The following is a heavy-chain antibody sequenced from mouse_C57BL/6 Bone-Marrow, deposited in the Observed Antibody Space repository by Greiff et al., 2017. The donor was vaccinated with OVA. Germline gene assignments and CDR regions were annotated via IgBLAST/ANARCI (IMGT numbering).Heavy chain of an antibody. V-gene: IGHV5-12*01. Sequence: EVKLVESGGGLVQPGGSLKLSCAASGFTFSDYYMYWVRQTPEKRLEWVAYISNGGGSTYYPDTVKGRFTISRDNAKNTLYLQMSRLKSEDTAMYYCARHSLLWSSDVWGTGTTVTVSS. CDR2: ISNGGGST. CDR1: GFTFSDYY. J-gene: IGHJ1*03. CDR3: ARHSLLWSSDV. D-gene: IGHD1-1*02.